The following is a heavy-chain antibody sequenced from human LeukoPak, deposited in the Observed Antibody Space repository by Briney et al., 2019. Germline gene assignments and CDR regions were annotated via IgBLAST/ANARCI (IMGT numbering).Heavy chain of an antibody. CDR3: ARGKMTGSEYYYYYMDG. CDR2: IIPIFGTA. D-gene: IGHD3-9*01. CDR1: GGTFSSYA. J-gene: IGHJ6*03. Sequence: ASVKVSCKASGGTFSSYAISWVRQAPGQGLEWMGGIIPIFGTANYAQKFQGRVTITTDEPTSTAYMELSSLRSEDTAVYYCARGKMTGSEYYYYYMDGWGKGTTVTVSS. V-gene: IGHV1-69*05.